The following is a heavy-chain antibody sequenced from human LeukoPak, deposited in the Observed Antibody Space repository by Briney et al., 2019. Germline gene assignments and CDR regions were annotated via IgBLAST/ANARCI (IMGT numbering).Heavy chain of an antibody. D-gene: IGHD2-15*01. Sequence: KPSETLSLTCAVSGGSISSNTYYWVWIRQPPGKGLEWIGSIKSSGHTYYKPSLKSRITMSVDTSKDHFSLKLSSVTAADTAVYYCARIIVVVQASLYYFDYWGQGTLVTVSS. CDR2: IKSSGHT. J-gene: IGHJ4*02. CDR3: ARIIVVVQASLYYFDY. CDR1: GGSISSNTYY. V-gene: IGHV4-39*02.